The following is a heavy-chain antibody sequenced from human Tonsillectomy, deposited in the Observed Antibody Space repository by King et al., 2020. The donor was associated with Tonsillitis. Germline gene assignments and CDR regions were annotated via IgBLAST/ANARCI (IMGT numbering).Heavy chain of an antibody. Sequence: VQLVESGGGLVQPGGSLRLSCAASGFTFSSYWMSWVRQAPGKGLEWVANIKQDGSEKYYVDSVKGRFTISRDNAKNSLYLQMNSLRAEDTAVYYCARDVTVTGPYYYYYYMDVWDKGTTVTVSS. V-gene: IGHV3-7*03. CDR3: ARDVTVTGPYYYYYYMDV. CDR2: IKQDGSEK. CDR1: GFTFSSYW. D-gene: IGHD4-17*01. J-gene: IGHJ6*03.